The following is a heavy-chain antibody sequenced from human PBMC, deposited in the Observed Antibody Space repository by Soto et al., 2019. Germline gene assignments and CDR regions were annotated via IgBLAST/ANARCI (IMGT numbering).Heavy chain of an antibody. CDR2: ISAHNGNT. V-gene: IGHV1-18*01. CDR1: GYAFTTYG. CDR3: ARGRYGDY. D-gene: IGHD1-1*01. Sequence: QVHLVQSGAEVKKPGASVKVSCKGSGYAFTTYGITWVRQAPGQGLEWMGWISAHNGNTNYAQKLQGRVTVTRDTSTSTANMEVRSLSSDARAVYYGARGRYGDYWGQGSLVTVSS. J-gene: IGHJ4*02.